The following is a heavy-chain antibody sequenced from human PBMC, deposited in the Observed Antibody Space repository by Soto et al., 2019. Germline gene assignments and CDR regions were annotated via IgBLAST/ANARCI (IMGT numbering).Heavy chain of an antibody. J-gene: IGHJ4*02. V-gene: IGHV1-2*04. CDR1: GYTFTGYY. CDR2: INPNSGGT. D-gene: IGHD3-10*01. Sequence: GASVKVSCKASGYTFTGYYMHWVRQAPGQGLEWMGWINPNSGGTNYAQKFQGWVTMTRDTSISTAYMELSRLRSDDTAVYYGARVFDELLWYDYWGQGTLVTVSS. CDR3: ARVFDELLWYDY.